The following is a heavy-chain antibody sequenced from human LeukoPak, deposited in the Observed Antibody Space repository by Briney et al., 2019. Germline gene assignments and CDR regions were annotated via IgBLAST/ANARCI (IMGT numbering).Heavy chain of an antibody. CDR3: AVAGYYYYGMDV. D-gene: IGHD6-19*01. CDR2: INPSGGST. Sequence: ASVKVSCKASGYTFTSYYMHWVRRAPGQGLEWMGIINPSGGSTSYAQKFQGRVTMTRDTSTSTVYMELSSLRSEDTAVYYCAVAGYYYYGMDVWGQGTTVTVSS. CDR1: GYTFTSYY. V-gene: IGHV1-46*01. J-gene: IGHJ6*02.